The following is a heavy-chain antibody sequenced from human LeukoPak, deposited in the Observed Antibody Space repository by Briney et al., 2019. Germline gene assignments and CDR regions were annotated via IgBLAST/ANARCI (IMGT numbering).Heavy chain of an antibody. CDR3: ARRAGAYSHPYDY. Sequence: PGGSLRLSCEASGFTFSSYAMGWVRQAPGKGLEWVSAISGSGGTTYYADSVKGRLTISRDNSKNTLYLQMNSLRAEDTAVYYCARRAGAYSHPYDYWGQGTLVTVSS. V-gene: IGHV3-23*01. J-gene: IGHJ4*02. D-gene: IGHD4/OR15-4a*01. CDR1: GFTFSSYA. CDR2: ISGSGGTT.